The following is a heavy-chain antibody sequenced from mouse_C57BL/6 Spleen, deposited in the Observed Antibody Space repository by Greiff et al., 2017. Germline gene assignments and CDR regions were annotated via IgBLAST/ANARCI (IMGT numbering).Heavy chain of an antibody. CDR2: IYPGNSDT. CDR3: TREKTGFYYFDY. CDR1: GYTFTSYW. Sequence: EVQLQQSGTVLARPGASVKMTCKTSGYTFTSYWMHWVKQRPGQGLEWIGAIYPGNSDTSYNQKFKGKAKLTAVTSASTAYMELSSLTNEDSAVYYCTREKTGFYYFDYWGQGTTLTVSS. D-gene: IGHD4-1*01. J-gene: IGHJ2*01. V-gene: IGHV1-5*01.